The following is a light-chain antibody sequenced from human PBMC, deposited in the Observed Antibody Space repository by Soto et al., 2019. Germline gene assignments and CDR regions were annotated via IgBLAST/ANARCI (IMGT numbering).Light chain of an antibody. J-gene: IGKJ1*01. Sequence: DIQMTQSPSTLSASVGDRVTITCRASQSISNRLAWYQQKPGKAPKVLIYDASSLESGVPSRFSGSGSGTEFALTISSLQPEDFATYYCLQHNSYPQTFGQGTKVDIK. CDR1: QSISNR. V-gene: IGKV1-5*01. CDR2: DAS. CDR3: LQHNSYPQT.